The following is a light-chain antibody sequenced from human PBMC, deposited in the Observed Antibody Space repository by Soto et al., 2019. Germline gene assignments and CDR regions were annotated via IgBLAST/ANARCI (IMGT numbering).Light chain of an antibody. CDR2: GNS. J-gene: IGLJ1*01. Sequence: QSVLTQPPSVSGAPGQRVTISRTGSSSNIGAGYDVHWYQQLPGTAPKLLIYGNSNRPSGVPDRFSGSKSGTSASLAITGLQAEDEADYYCQSYDSSLRVFGTGTKVT. V-gene: IGLV1-40*01. CDR3: QSYDSSLRV. CDR1: SSNIGAGYD.